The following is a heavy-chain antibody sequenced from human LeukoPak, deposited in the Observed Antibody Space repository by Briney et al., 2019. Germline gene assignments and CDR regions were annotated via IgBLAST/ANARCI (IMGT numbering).Heavy chain of an antibody. D-gene: IGHD3-10*01. V-gene: IGHV3-11*01. CDR1: GFTFSDYY. CDR2: ISSSGSTI. Sequence: GGSLRLSCAASGFTFSDYYMTWIRQAPGKGLEWVSYISSSGSTIYYADSVKGRFTISRDNAKNSLYLQMNSLRAEDTAVYYCARAPRFRLVGVPKGPFDPWGQGTLVTVSS. CDR3: ARAPRFRLVGVPKGPFDP. J-gene: IGHJ5*02.